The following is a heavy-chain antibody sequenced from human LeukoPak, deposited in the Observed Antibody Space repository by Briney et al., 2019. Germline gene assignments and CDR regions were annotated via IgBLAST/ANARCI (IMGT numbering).Heavy chain of an antibody. CDR3: ARVVVVVAATWFDP. CDR2: IKQDGSEK. Sequence: GGSLRLSCAASGFTFSSYWMSWVRQAPGKGLEWVANIKQDGSEKYYVDSVKGRFTISRDNAKNALYLQMNSLRAQDTAVYYCARVVVVVAATWFDPWGQGTLVRVSS. V-gene: IGHV3-7*03. CDR1: GFTFSSYW. J-gene: IGHJ5*02. D-gene: IGHD2-15*01.